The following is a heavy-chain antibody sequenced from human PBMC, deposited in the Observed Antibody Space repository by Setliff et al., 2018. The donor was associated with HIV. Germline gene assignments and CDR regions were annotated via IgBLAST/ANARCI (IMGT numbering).Heavy chain of an antibody. CDR2: INHSGNT. CDR1: GGSFSGYY. Sequence: SETLSLTCAVYGGSFSGYYWNWIRQTPGKGLEWIGEINHSGNTNHNPSLKSRLTISIDRSKNHFSLNLRSATAADTAAYYCARGALSLTMTKLLSFFPFWGQGTLVTVSS. J-gene: IGHJ4*02. D-gene: IGHD3-22*01. CDR3: ARGALSLTMTKLLSFFPF. V-gene: IGHV4-34*01.